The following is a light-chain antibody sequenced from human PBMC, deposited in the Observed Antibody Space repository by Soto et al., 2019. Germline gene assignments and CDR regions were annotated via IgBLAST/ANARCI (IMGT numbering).Light chain of an antibody. J-gene: IGKJ2*01. Sequence: EIVLTQSPATLSLSPGTGATLSCMASHIVTSSLAWYQQRPGQAPRLLIYDTFTRATGIPARFSAKGAGTDFTLTISSLEPEDSAVYFCQLRSDWPQTYTFGQGTKLE. CDR2: DTF. CDR1: HIVTSS. CDR3: QLRSDWPQTYT. V-gene: IGKV3-11*01.